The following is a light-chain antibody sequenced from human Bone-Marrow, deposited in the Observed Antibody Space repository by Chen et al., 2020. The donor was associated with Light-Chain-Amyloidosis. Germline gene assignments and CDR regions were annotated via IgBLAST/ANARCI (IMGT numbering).Light chain of an antibody. CDR1: NIGSTS. CDR2: DDS. Sequence: SYVLTQQSSVSVAPGQTATIDGGGNNIGSTSVHWYQQTPGQAPLLVVYDDSARPSGIPERLSGSNSGNTATLTISRVEAGDEADYYCQVWDRSSDRPVFGGGTKLPVL. J-gene: IGLJ3*02. CDR3: QVWDRSSDRPV. V-gene: IGLV3-21*02.